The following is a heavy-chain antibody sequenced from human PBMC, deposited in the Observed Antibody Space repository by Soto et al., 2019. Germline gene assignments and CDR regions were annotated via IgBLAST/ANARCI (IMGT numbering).Heavy chain of an antibody. CDR1: GYTFTSYY. Sequence: ASVKVSCKASGYTFTSYYMHWVRQAPGQGLEWMGRINPSGGSTSYAQKFQDRVTITSDMSTSTAYMELSSLRSEDTAVYYCAAGITMVRGVIMPSPGMDVWGQGTTVTVSS. CDR2: INPSGGST. V-gene: IGHV1-46*01. J-gene: IGHJ6*02. CDR3: AAGITMVRGVIMPSPGMDV. D-gene: IGHD3-10*01.